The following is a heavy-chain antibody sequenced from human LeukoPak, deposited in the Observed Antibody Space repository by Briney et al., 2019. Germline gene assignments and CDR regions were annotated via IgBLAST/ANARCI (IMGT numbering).Heavy chain of an antibody. J-gene: IGHJ6*03. CDR1: GFTFSSYG. CDR2: ISSGSGYI. Sequence: PGGSLRLSCAASGFTFSSYGMNWVRQAPGKGLEWVSSISSGSGYIYYADSLKGRFTISRDNPKNSLYLQMNSLRAEDTAVYYCAREGQLGDYDYYYMDVWGKGTTVTVSS. CDR3: AREGQLGDYDYYYMDV. V-gene: IGHV3-21*01. D-gene: IGHD1-1*01.